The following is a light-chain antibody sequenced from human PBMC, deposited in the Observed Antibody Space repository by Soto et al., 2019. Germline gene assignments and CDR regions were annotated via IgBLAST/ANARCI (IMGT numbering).Light chain of an antibody. CDR1: QSISSY. V-gene: IGKV1-39*01. J-gene: IGKJ5*01. CDR3: QQSDSTVT. CDR2: TAS. Sequence: SQMTQSPSSLSASVGDRVTITCRASQSISSYLHWYQQKTGKSPTFLIYTASSLQSWVPSRFSGSGSGTDCTLTISRLQPEDFATYYCQQSDSTVTFGQGTRLEI.